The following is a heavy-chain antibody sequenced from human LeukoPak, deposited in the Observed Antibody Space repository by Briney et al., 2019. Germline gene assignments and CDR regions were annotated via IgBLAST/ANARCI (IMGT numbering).Heavy chain of an antibody. CDR3: ARDRGNDY. J-gene: IGHJ4*02. CDR2: IYYSGST. D-gene: IGHD3-10*01. V-gene: IGHV4-59*11. CDR1: GGSISSHY. Sequence: SETLSLTCTVSGGSISSHYWSWIRHPPGKGREGIGYIYYSGSTNYNPSLKSRVTISVDTSKNQFSLKLSSVTAADTAVYYCARDRGNDYWGQGTLVTVSS.